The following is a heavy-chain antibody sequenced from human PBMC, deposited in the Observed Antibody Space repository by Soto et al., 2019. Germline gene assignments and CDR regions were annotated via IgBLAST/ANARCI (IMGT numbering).Heavy chain of an antibody. J-gene: IGHJ2*01. Sequence: QVQLVQSGAEVKKPGASVKVSCKASGYTFTSYGISWVRQAPGQGLEWMGWISAYNGNTNYAQKLQGRVTMTTDTSTSTAYMELRSLRSDDTAVYYCARDLPLYGGNLASGWYFDLWGRGTLVTVSS. V-gene: IGHV1-18*01. CDR1: GYTFTSYG. CDR3: ARDLPLYGGNLASGWYFDL. CDR2: ISAYNGNT. D-gene: IGHD4-17*01.